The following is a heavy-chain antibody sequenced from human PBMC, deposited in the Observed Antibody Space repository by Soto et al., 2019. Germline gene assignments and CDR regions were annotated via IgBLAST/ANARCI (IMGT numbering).Heavy chain of an antibody. CDR3: ARISIGITFSNWFDP. Sequence: QVQLQESGPGLVKPSQTLSLTCTVSGGSISSGGYYWSWIRQHPGKGLEWIGYIYYSGSTYYNPSLMSRLTISGSTSKNQFSLKLSSVTAAATAVYSCARISIGITFSNWFDPWGQGTLFTVSS. D-gene: IGHD3-10*01. V-gene: IGHV4-31*03. CDR2: IYYSGST. J-gene: IGHJ5*02. CDR1: GGSISSGGYY.